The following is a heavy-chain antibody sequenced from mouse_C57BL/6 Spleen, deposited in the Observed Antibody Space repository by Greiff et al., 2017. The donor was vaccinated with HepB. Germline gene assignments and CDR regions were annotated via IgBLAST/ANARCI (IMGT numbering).Heavy chain of an antibody. Sequence: VQLQQSVAELVKPGASVKLSCTASGFNIHAYYMYWVEQRTEQGLEWIGRIDPEDGETKSAPKFQGKATITADTSSNTAYLQLSSLSSEDTDVYYCAERLRRFDCWGEGMTLTDSS. CDR1: GFNIHAYY. CDR2: IDPEDGET. J-gene: IGHJ2*01. D-gene: IGHD2-4*01. CDR3: AERLRRFDC. V-gene: IGHV14-2*01.